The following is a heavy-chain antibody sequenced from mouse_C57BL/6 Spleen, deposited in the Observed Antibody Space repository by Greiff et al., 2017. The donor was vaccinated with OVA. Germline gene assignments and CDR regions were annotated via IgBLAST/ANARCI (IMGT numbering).Heavy chain of an antibody. CDR3: ARPYGYALDY. V-gene: IGHV1-50*01. Sequence: VQLQQPGAELVKPGASVKLSCKASGYTFTSYWMQWVKQRPGQGLEWIGEIDPSDSYTNYNQKFKGKATLTVHTSSSTAYMQLSSLTSEDSAVYYCARPYGYALDYWGQGTTLTVSS. CDR2: IDPSDSYT. CDR1: GYTFTSYW. D-gene: IGHD2-2*01. J-gene: IGHJ2*01.